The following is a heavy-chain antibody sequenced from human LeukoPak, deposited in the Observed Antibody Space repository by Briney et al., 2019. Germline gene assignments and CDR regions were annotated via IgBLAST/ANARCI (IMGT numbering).Heavy chain of an antibody. CDR2: ISSSGSTI. D-gene: IGHD6-13*01. V-gene: IGHV3-11*04. Sequence: PGGSLRLSCAASGFTVSSNYMSWVRQAPGKGLEWVSYISSSGSTIYYADSVKGRFTISRDNAKNSLYLQMNSLRAEDTAVYYCASGTIAAAVWENWGQGTLVTVSS. CDR3: ASGTIAAAVWEN. CDR1: GFTVSSNY. J-gene: IGHJ4*02.